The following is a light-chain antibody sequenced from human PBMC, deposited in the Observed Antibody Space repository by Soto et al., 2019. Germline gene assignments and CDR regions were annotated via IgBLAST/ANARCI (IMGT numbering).Light chain of an antibody. J-gene: IGKJ1*01. Sequence: IVMTQSPLSLPVTPGEPASISCRSSQSLLHSNGYNYLDWYLQKPGQSPQVLIYLGSNRASGVTDRFSGSGSGTDFTLKISRVEAEDVGVYYCMQALQTPWTCGQGTKVEIK. CDR3: MQALQTPWT. CDR2: LGS. V-gene: IGKV2-28*01. CDR1: QSLLHSNGYNY.